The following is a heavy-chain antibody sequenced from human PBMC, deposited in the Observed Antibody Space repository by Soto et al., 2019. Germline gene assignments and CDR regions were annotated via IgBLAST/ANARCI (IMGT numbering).Heavy chain of an antibody. V-gene: IGHV4-39*01. Sequence: SETLSLTCTVSGGSISSSSYYWGWIRQPPGKGLEWIGSIYYSGSTYYNPSLKSRVTISVDTSKNQFSLKLSSVTAADPAVYYCARLVFGYSSSTYYYYGMDVWGQGTTVTVSS. J-gene: IGHJ6*02. CDR2: IYYSGST. CDR1: GGSISSSSYY. D-gene: IGHD6-13*01. CDR3: ARLVFGYSSSTYYYYGMDV.